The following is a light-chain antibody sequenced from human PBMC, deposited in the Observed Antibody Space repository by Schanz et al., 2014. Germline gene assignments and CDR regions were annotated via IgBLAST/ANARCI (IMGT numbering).Light chain of an antibody. Sequence: QSALTQPPSASGSPGQSVTISCTGTSNDVGRYNYVSWYQQHPGKAPKLMIYDVIQRPSGVPDRFSGSKSGSTASLTVSGLLPEDEADYYCSSHASNNPRVVFGGGTKLTVL. V-gene: IGLV2-8*01. CDR2: DVI. CDR3: SSHASNNPRVV. CDR1: SNDVGRYNY. J-gene: IGLJ2*01.